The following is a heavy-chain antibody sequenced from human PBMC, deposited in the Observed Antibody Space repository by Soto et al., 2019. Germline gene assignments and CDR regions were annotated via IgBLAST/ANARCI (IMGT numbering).Heavy chain of an antibody. CDR3: ARDRDYSNYGYYYFGMDV. D-gene: IGHD4-4*01. CDR2: INPSGGST. Sequence: QVQLVQSGAEVKKPGASVMVSCKASGYTFTRYYMHWVRQAPGQGLEWMGIINPSGGSTSYAQKVQGRVTMTRDTSTSTVYMELSSLRSEDTAVYYCARDRDYSNYGYYYFGMDVWGQGTTVTVSS. J-gene: IGHJ6*02. V-gene: IGHV1-46*01. CDR1: GYTFTRYY.